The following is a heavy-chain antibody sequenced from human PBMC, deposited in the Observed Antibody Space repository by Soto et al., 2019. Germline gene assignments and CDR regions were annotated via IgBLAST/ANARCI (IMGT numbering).Heavy chain of an antibody. D-gene: IGHD2-2*01. Sequence: VQLVESGGGVVQPGRSLRLSCAASGFTFSSYAMHWVRQAPGKGLGWVAVISYDGSNKYYADSVKGRFTISRDNSKNTLYLQMNSLRAEDTAVYYCAAGPPDDAADYWGQGTLVTVSS. CDR1: GFTFSSYA. CDR2: ISYDGSNK. J-gene: IGHJ4*02. CDR3: AAGPPDDAADY. V-gene: IGHV3-30-3*01.